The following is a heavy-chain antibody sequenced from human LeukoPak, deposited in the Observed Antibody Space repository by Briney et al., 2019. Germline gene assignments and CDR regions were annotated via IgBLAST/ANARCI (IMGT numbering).Heavy chain of an antibody. D-gene: IGHD5-18*01. J-gene: IGHJ4*02. CDR3: ASRDTAMVAFDY. CDR2: INGSGGST. CDR1: GFTFSSYA. V-gene: IGHV3-23*01. Sequence: GGSLRLSCAASGFTFSSYAMSWVRQAPGKGLEWVSAINGSGGSTYYADSVKGRFTISRDNSKNTLYLQMNSLRAEDTAVYYCASRDTAMVAFDYWGQGTLVTVSP.